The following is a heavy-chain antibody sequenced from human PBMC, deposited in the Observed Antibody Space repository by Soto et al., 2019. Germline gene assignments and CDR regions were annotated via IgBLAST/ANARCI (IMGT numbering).Heavy chain of an antibody. CDR2: IHGGGST. CDR3: VRGKDKDDSSFWFY. D-gene: IGHD6-13*01. J-gene: IGHJ4*01. Sequence: SETLSRTCSVSDGSLSSGGYYWSWSRRPPGKGLEWIGFIHGGGSTLYSPSLKSRLTISIETSERQFSLKLSSVTAADTAVYYCVRGKDKDDSSFWFYWGQGTPVTVSS. CDR1: DGSLSSGGYY. V-gene: IGHV4-31*03.